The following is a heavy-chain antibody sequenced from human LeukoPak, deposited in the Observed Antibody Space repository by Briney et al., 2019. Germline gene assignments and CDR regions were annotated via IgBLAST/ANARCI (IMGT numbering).Heavy chain of an antibody. V-gene: IGHV5-51*01. CDR1: GSSFSNYW. D-gene: IGHD5-12*01. J-gene: IGHJ4*02. Sequence: GESLKISCKGSGSSFSNYWIGWVRQMPGKGLEWMGIIYPGDSDTRYSPSFQGQVTISVDKSISTAYLQWSSLKASDTAMYYCARRHGGYAVMIFDYWGQGTLVTVSS. CDR3: ARRHGGYAVMIFDY. CDR2: IYPGDSDT.